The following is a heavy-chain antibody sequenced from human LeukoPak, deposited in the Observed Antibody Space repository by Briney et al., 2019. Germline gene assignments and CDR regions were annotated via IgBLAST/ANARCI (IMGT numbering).Heavy chain of an antibody. CDR1: GYSISSGYY. D-gene: IGHD6-13*01. V-gene: IGHV4-38-2*02. Sequence: PSETLSLTCTVSGYSISSGYYWGWIRQPPGKGLEWIGSIYHSGSTYYNTSLKSRVTISVDTSKNQFSLKLSSVTAADTAVYYCARFSSWYSVSYWGQGTLVTVSS. J-gene: IGHJ4*02. CDR2: IYHSGST. CDR3: ARFSSWYSVSY.